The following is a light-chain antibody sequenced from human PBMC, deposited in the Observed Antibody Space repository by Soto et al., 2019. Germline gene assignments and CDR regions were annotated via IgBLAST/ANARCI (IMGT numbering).Light chain of an antibody. J-gene: IGKJ1*01. CDR2: KAP. CDR1: QTISDW. CDR3: IQYDAPWSFGYQYDSLWT. V-gene: IGKV1-5*03. Sequence: DIQMTQSPSDLSASVGDRVTITCRASQTISDWLAWYQQKPSTAPNLLIYKAPTLESAAPSRFNGSGAGTEFTLPNSNLRSDDFATDYCIQYDAPWSFGYQYDSLWTFGQGTKVDI.